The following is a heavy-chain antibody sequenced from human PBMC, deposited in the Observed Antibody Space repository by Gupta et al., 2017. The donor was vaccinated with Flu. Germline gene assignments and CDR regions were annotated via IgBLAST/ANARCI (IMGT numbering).Heavy chain of an antibody. D-gene: IGHD2-15*01. J-gene: IGHJ3*01. Sequence: EVQLVESGGGLVKPGGSLRLSCGASGFSFSTAYLSWVRQAPGKGLEWVGRIKSETDGGTRHYGTPVKGRFTISRDDSENTLYLQMNSLKTEDTAVYYCTTDLSGGYAFDLWGQGTMVTVSP. CDR1: GFSFSTAY. CDR3: TTDLSGGYAFDL. CDR2: IKSETDGGTR. V-gene: IGHV3-15*06.